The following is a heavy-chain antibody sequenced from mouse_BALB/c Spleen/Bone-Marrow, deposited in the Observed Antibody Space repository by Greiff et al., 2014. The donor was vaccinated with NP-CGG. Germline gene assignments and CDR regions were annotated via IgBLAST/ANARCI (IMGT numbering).Heavy chain of an antibody. D-gene: IGHD2-12*01. CDR2: INPSTGYT. CDR3: ARYGGRSYDGFAY. CDR1: GYTFTIYW. Sequence: QVQLKESGAELAKPGASVKMSCKASGYTFTIYWMHWVKQRPGQGLEWIGYINPSTGYTEYNQKFKDKATLTADKSSSTAYMQLSSLTSGDSAVYYCARYGGRSYDGFAYWGQGTLVTVSA. J-gene: IGHJ3*01. V-gene: IGHV1-7*01.